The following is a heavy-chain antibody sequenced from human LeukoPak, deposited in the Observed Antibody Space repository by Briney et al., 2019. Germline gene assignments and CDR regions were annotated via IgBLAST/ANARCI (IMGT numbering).Heavy chain of an antibody. CDR3: ARAYDYGSRSYYLHFAS. CDR2: ISGSDGGT. D-gene: IGHD3-10*01. Sequence: PGGSLRLSCAASGFIFSSYGMCWVRQAPGKGLEWVSAISGSDGGTYYADSVKGRFTISRDNSKNTLHLQMNSLRAEDTALYYCARAYDYGSRSYYLHFASWGQGTLVTVSS. V-gene: IGHV3-23*01. CDR1: GFIFSSYG. J-gene: IGHJ4*02.